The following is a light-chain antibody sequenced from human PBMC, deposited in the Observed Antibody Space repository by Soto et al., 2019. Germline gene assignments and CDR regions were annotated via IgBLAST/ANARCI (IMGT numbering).Light chain of an antibody. CDR2: GAS. Sequence: EIVLTQSPGTLSFSPGEIATLSCRSSQSVSSSYLAWYQQKPGQAPRLLIYGASSRATGIPDRFSGSGSGTDFTLTISRLEPEDFAVYYCQKYGSSPRTFGQGTKVDIK. CDR3: QKYGSSPRT. CDR1: QSVSSSY. V-gene: IGKV3-20*01. J-gene: IGKJ1*01.